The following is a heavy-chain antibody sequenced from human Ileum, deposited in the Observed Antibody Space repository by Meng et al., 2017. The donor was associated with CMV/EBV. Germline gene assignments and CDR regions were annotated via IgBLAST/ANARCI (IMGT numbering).Heavy chain of an antibody. CDR3: ARDPYGNGRGEFDP. D-gene: IGHD2-21*01. Sequence: LKISCAASGFTFSAYSMHWVRQAPGKGLEWVAVMSLDGRKIYYTDSVMGRFTISRDNYKNTLYLQMDRLRAEDTAVYYCARDPYGNGRGEFDPWGQGTRVTVSS. V-gene: IGHV3-30*04. J-gene: IGHJ5*02. CDR1: GFTFSAYS. CDR2: MSLDGRKI.